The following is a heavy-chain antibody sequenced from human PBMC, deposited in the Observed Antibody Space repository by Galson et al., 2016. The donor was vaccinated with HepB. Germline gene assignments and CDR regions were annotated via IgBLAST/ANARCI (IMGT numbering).Heavy chain of an antibody. CDR3: ARGRLDV. CDR2: ISPNGGST. Sequence: SVKVSCKASAYTFTTYYMHWVRQAPGQGLEWMGMISPNGGSTSYAQKFQGRVTMTRDTSTSTVYMELSSLRPEDTAMYYCARGRLDVWGQGTTVTVSS. CDR1: AYTFTTYY. V-gene: IGHV1-46*01. J-gene: IGHJ6*02.